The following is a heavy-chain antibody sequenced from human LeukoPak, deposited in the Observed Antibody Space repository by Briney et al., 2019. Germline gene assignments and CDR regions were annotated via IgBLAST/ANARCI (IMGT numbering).Heavy chain of an antibody. Sequence: GGSLRLSCAASGFTFSDYAMTWVRQAPGKGLEWVSGITAGGTNTYRSASATGRFTISRDNSENTLYLQMNNLRAEDTAIYYCAKDSVAAAGFYLDYWGQGTLVTVSS. D-gene: IGHD6-25*01. J-gene: IGHJ4*02. V-gene: IGHV3-23*01. CDR3: AKDSVAAAGFYLDY. CDR2: ITAGGTNT. CDR1: GFTFSDYA.